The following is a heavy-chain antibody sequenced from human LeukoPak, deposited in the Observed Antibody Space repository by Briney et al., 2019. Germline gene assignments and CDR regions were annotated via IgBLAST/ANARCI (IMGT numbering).Heavy chain of an antibody. J-gene: IGHJ4*02. D-gene: IGHD2-8*01. CDR3: ARRIRWLMVDY. V-gene: IGHV4-34*01. CDR1: GGSFSGYY. CDR2: IYHSGST. Sequence: PSETLSLSCAVYGGSFSGYYWSWIRQPPGKGLEWIWEIYHSGSTNYNPSLKSRVTISVDTSKNQFSLKLSSLSAADTAVYYCARRIRWLMVDYWGQGTLVTVSS.